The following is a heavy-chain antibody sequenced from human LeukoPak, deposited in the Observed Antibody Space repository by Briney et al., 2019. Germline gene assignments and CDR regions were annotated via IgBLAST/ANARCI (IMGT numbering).Heavy chain of an antibody. Sequence: SETLSLTCAVYGGSFSGYYWSWIRQHPGKGLEWIGYIYYSGSIYYNPSLKSRVTISVDTSKNQFSLKLSSVTAADTAVYYCARVRYFSWFDPWGQGTLVTVSS. D-gene: IGHD1-14*01. V-gene: IGHV4-31*11. CDR1: GGSFSGYY. CDR2: IYYSGSI. J-gene: IGHJ5*02. CDR3: ARVRYFSWFDP.